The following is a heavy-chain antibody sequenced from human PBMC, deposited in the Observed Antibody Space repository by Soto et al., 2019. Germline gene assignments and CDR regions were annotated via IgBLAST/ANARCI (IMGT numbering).Heavy chain of an antibody. D-gene: IGHD1-26*01. J-gene: IGHJ5*01. CDR1: GFTFSSYA. CDR2: LSGSGGNT. CDR3: ATDLGTWGLNWIDY. V-gene: IGHV3-23*01. Sequence: EVQLFESGGGLVQPGGSLRLSCAASGFTFSSYAMSWVRQTPGKGLEWVSTLSGSGGNTYYANSVKGQFTMSRDNSKRILYLHMTPLLAEGTAVYYLATDLGTWGLNWIDYWGQGTLVTVSS.